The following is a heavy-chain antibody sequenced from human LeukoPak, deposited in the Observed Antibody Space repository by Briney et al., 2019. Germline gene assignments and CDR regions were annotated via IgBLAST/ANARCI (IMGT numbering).Heavy chain of an antibody. CDR3: ARANGDHGPIDYYYYGMDV. CDR1: GGTFSSYA. CDR2: IIPIFGTA. V-gene: IGHV1-69*13. D-gene: IGHD4-17*01. J-gene: IGHJ6*02. Sequence: ASVKVSCKASGGTFSSYAISWVRQAPGQGLEWMGGIIPIFGTANYAQKFQGRVTITADESTSTAHMELSSLRSEDTAVYYCARANGDHGPIDYYYYGMDVWGQGTTVTVSS.